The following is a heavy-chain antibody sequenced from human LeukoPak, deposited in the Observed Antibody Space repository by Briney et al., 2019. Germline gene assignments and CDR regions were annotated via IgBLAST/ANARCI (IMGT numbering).Heavy chain of an antibody. D-gene: IGHD1-26*01. CDR1: GFTFSSNG. CDR2: IWYDGSNK. J-gene: IGHJ4*02. CDR3: ARGRGNSYFDY. Sequence: GGSLRLSCAASGFTFSSNGMHWVRQGPGKGLEWVTFIWYDGSNKYYADSVKGRFTISRDNSKNTLYLQMSSLRADDTAVYYCARGRGNSYFDYWGQGTLVTVSS. V-gene: IGHV3-33*01.